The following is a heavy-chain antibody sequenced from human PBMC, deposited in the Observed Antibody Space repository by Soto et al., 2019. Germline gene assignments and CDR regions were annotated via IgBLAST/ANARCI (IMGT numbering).Heavy chain of an antibody. D-gene: IGHD2-15*01. Sequence: GGSLRLSCAASGFTFSSYAMSWVRQAPGKGLEWVSSISGSGGSTYYADSVKGRFTISRDNSKNTLYLQMNSLRAEDTAVYYCGPLIVVVVAATMGYWGQGTLVTVSS. CDR3: GPLIVVVVAATMGY. CDR1: GFTFSSYA. CDR2: ISGSGGST. J-gene: IGHJ4*02. V-gene: IGHV3-23*01.